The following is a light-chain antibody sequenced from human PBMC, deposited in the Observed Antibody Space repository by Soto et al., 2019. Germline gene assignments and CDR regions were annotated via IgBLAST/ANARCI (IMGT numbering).Light chain of an antibody. V-gene: IGKV3-11*01. CDR2: DAS. CDR1: QSIGSH. CDR3: QQRSNWPRT. J-gene: IGKJ1*01. Sequence: EIVLTHSPATLSLYPGERATLSCRARQSIGSHLAWYQQQPGQAPRLLILDASIRATGIPARFSGSGSGTDFTLTISSLEPEDFAVYYRQQRSNWPRTFGQGTKVDIK.